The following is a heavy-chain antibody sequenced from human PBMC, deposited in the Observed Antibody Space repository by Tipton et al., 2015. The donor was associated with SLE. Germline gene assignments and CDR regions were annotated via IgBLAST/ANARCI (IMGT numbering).Heavy chain of an antibody. CDR2: IFYRGTT. Sequence: TLSLTCTVSGGSLSSGSYYWGWIRQPPGKGLEWIGSIFYRGTTYYNPSLESRLTISRDTSKNQFSLKLSSVTAADTAVYYCARERKDFFDISGHPYFDYWGRGSLVTVSS. CDR1: GGSLSSGSYY. V-gene: IGHV4-39*07. CDR3: ARERKDFFDISGHPYFDY. D-gene: IGHD3-22*01. J-gene: IGHJ4*02.